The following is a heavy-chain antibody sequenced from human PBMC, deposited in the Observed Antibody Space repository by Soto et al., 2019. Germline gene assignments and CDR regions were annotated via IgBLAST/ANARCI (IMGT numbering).Heavy chain of an antibody. CDR3: ARSAGSFNLDY. J-gene: IGHJ4*02. D-gene: IGHD1-26*01. CDR1: DDSFSTYY. CDR2: IYTSGST. V-gene: IGHV4-4*07. Sequence: XETLSLACSVSDDSFSTYYWTWIRQPAGKGLDWIGRIYTSGSTNYNPSLKSRVAMSVDTSKNQFSLSLKSVTAADTAVYYCARSAGSFNLDYWGQGALVTVSS.